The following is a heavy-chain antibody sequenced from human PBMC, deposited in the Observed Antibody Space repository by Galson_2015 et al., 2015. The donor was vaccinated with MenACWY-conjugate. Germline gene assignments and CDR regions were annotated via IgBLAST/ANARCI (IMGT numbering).Heavy chain of an antibody. J-gene: IGHJ4*02. CDR2: ISSSSSTI. CDR1: GFTFSTYR. V-gene: IGHV3-48*02. D-gene: IGHD5-18*01. CDR3: ARVPGYSYGYYDW. Sequence: SLRLSCAASGFTFSTYRMNWVRQAPGKGLEWVSYISSSSSTIYYADSVKGRFTISRDNAKNSLYLQMSTLRDEDTAVYYCARVPGYSYGYYDWWGQGTLVTVSS.